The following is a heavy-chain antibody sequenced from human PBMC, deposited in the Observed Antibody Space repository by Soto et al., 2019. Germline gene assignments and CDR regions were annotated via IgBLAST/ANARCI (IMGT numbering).Heavy chain of an antibody. CDR1: GYTFTSYG. V-gene: IGHV1-18*01. D-gene: IGHD6-13*01. CDR3: ARAGYSSSWPLDYYYYMDV. J-gene: IGHJ6*03. Sequence: QVQLVQSGAEVKKPGASVKVSCKASGYTFTSYGISWVRQAPGQGLEWMGWISAYNGNTNYAQKLQGRVTMTTDTSTCSAYLELRSLRSDDTAVYYCARAGYSSSWPLDYYYYMDVWGKGITVTVSS. CDR2: ISAYNGNT.